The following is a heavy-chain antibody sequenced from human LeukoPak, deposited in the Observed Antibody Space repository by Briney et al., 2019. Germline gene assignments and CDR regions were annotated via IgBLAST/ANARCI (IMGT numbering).Heavy chain of an antibody. CDR3: AKVRLPVYDFWSGYYTGPFDY. J-gene: IGHJ4*02. D-gene: IGHD3-3*01. V-gene: IGHV3-23*01. CDR2: MSGSGGST. CDR1: GFTFSSYA. Sequence: PGGSLRLSCAASGFTFSSYAMSWVRQAPGQGLEWVSAMSGSGGSTYYADSVKGRFTISRDNSKNTLYLQMNSLRAEDTAVYYCAKVRLPVYDFWSGYYTGPFDYWGQGTLVTVSS.